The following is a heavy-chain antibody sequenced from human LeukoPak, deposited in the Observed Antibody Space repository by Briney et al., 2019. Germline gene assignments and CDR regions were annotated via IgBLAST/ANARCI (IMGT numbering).Heavy chain of an antibody. CDR2: ISGSGGST. D-gene: IGHD5-12*01. Sequence: PGGSLRLSCAASGFTFSSYAMSWVRQAPGQGLEWVSGISGSGGSTSYVDSVKGRFTISRDNSKNTLYLQMNSLTAEDTAVYYCAKGRGSGYYYFYYGMDVWGQGTTVTVSS. CDR3: AKGRGSGYYYFYYGMDV. V-gene: IGHV3-23*01. CDR1: GFTFSSYA. J-gene: IGHJ6*02.